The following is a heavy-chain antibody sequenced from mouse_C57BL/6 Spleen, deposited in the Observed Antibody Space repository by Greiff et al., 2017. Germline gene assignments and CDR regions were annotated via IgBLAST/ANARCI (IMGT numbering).Heavy chain of an antibody. CDR2: IYPGSGNT. CDR1: GYTFTDYY. J-gene: IGHJ2*01. V-gene: IGHV1-76*01. Sequence: LQESGAELVRPGASVKLSCKASGYTFTDYYINWVKQRPGQGLEWIARIYPGSGNTYYNEKFKGKATLTAEKSSSTAYMQLSSLTSEDSAVYFCARSEGSYWGQGTTLTVSS. D-gene: IGHD1-1*01. CDR3: ARSEGSY.